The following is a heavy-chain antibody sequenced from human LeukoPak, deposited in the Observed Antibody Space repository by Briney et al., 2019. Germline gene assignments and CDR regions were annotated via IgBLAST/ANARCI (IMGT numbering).Heavy chain of an antibody. CDR2: MNPGSGNT. Sequence: ASVTVSCKAPGYTFTSYDINWVRQAPGQGPEWMGWMNPGSGNTGYAQRFQGRVTMTRDTSINTAYLELSSLTSEDTAVYYCAAHTYYYSSGSFAYWGQGTLVTVSS. CDR1: GYTFTSYD. J-gene: IGHJ4*02. V-gene: IGHV1-8*01. D-gene: IGHD3-10*01. CDR3: AAHTYYYSSGSFAY.